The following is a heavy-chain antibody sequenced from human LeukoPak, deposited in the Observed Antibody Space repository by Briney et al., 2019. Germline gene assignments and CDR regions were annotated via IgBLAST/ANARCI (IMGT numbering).Heavy chain of an antibody. Sequence: GGSLRLSCAASGFTFSNYGMSWVRQAPGRGLEWVSAISGSGDSTYYADSVKGLFTISRDNAKNSLYLQMNSLRAEDTAVYYCATHLEPYSSSWPLRSYYYYYYMDVWGKGTTVTVSS. J-gene: IGHJ6*03. CDR1: GFTFSNYG. CDR2: ISGSGDST. V-gene: IGHV3-23*01. D-gene: IGHD6-13*01. CDR3: ATHLEPYSSSWPLRSYYYYYYMDV.